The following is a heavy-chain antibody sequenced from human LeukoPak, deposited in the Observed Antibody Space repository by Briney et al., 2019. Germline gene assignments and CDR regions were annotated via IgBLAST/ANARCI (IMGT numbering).Heavy chain of an antibody. CDR3: ARDDSSGLSSFDY. Sequence: PGRSLRLSCAASGFTFSSYDMHWVRQAPGKGLEWVAVISIDGNTKYYADSVKGRFSISRDNSRNTLYLQMNSLRAEDTAVYYCARDDSSGLSSFDYWGQGTLVTVSS. CDR1: GFTFSSYD. CDR2: ISIDGNTK. V-gene: IGHV3-30-3*01. J-gene: IGHJ4*02. D-gene: IGHD6-19*01.